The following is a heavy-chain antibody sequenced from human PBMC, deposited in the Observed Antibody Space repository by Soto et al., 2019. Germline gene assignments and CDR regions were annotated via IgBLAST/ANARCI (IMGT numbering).Heavy chain of an antibody. D-gene: IGHD5-12*01. V-gene: IGHV4-31*03. J-gene: IGHJ4*02. Sequence: SETLSLTCTVSGGSISSGGYYWSWIRQHPGKGLEWIGYIYYSGSTYYNPSLKSRVTISVDTSKNQFSLKLSSVTAADTAVYYCARGAPDIVATIRVTAMALFDYWGQGTLVTVSS. CDR1: GGSISSGGYY. CDR3: ARGAPDIVATIRVTAMALFDY. CDR2: IYYSGST.